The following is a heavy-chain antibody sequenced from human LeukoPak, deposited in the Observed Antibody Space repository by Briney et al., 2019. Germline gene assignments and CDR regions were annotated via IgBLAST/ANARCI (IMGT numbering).Heavy chain of an antibody. CDR1: GGSFSGYY. CDR3: ARGTVVVVAARADYFDY. J-gene: IGHJ4*02. Sequence: PSETLSLTCAVYGGSFSGYYWSWIRQPPGKGLEWIGEINHSGSTNYNPSLKSRVTISVDTSKNQFSLKLSSVTAADTAVYYCARGTVVVVAARADYFDYWGQGTLVTVSS. V-gene: IGHV4-34*01. CDR2: INHSGST. D-gene: IGHD2-15*01.